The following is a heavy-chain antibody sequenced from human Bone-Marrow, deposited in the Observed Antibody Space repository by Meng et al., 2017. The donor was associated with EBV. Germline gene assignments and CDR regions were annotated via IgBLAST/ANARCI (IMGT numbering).Heavy chain of an antibody. Sequence: ESVAGLVTPGCPLSRSFDASGFTFRKAWMSWVRQAPGKGLEWVGRVKSQADGGTTDYTAAVRGRFTISRDDSRNMLYLQINSLQIEDSALYYCATESTTFEYWGLGTLVTVSS. CDR1: GFTFRKAW. D-gene: IGHD1-1*01. J-gene: IGHJ4*02. CDR2: VKSQADGGTT. CDR3: ATESTTFEY. V-gene: IGHV3-15*01.